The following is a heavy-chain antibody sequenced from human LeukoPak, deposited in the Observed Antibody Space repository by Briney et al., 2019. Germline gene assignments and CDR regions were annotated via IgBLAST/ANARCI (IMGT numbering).Heavy chain of an antibody. V-gene: IGHV3-66*02. D-gene: IGHD4-23*01. Sequence: GGSLRLSCAASGFTFSSYAMSWVRQAPGKGLEWVSVIYSGGSTYYADSVKGRFTISRDNSKNTLYLQMNSLRAEDTAVYYCARDRWFGETPGYFDYWGQGTLVTVSS. J-gene: IGHJ4*02. CDR2: IYSGGST. CDR3: ARDRWFGETPGYFDY. CDR1: GFTFSSYA.